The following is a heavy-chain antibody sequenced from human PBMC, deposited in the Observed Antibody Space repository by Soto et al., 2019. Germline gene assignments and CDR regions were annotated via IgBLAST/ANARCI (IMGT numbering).Heavy chain of an antibody. J-gene: IGHJ6*02. CDR3: AKGIKSGYDDPDYCYYYGIDV. V-gene: IGHV3-30*18. Sequence: QVQLVESGGGVVQPGRSLRLSCAASGFTFSSYGMHWVRQALGKGLGWVAVISYDGSNKYYADTVKGRFTISRDNSKNTLYLQMNSLRAEDTAVYYCAKGIKSGYDDPDYCYYYGIDVWGQGTTVTVSS. CDR2: ISYDGSNK. D-gene: IGHD5-12*01. CDR1: GFTFSSYG.